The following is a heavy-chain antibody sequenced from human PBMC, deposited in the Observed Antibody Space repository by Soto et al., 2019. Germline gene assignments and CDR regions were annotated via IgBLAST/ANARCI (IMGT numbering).Heavy chain of an antibody. J-gene: IGHJ6*03. CDR2: IYYSGST. D-gene: IGHD6-19*01. CDR3: ARHLVRLGVAGTNYYYMDV. V-gene: IGHV4-39*01. CDR1: GGSISSSSYY. Sequence: SETLSLTCTVSGGSISSSSYYWDWIRQPPGKGLEWIGSIYYSGSTYYNPSLKSRVTISVDTSKNQFSLKLSSVTAADTAVYYCARHLVRLGVAGTNYYYMDVWGKGTTVTVSS.